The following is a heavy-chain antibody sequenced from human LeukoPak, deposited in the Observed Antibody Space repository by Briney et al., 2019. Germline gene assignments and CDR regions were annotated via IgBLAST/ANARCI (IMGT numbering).Heavy chain of an antibody. D-gene: IGHD1-20*01. Sequence: ASVKVSCKASGYTFTGYYMHWVRQAPGQGLEWMGWINPNSGGTNYAQKFQGRVTMTRDTSNSTDYMELSRLRSDDTAVYYCERVNWKGFDYWGQGTLVTVSS. CDR1: GYTFTGYY. CDR3: ERVNWKGFDY. CDR2: INPNSGGT. V-gene: IGHV1-2*02. J-gene: IGHJ4*02.